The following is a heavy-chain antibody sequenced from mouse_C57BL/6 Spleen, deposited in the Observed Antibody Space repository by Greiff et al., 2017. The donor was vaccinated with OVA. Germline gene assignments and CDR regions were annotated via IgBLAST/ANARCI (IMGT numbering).Heavy chain of an antibody. D-gene: IGHD2-5*01. CDR1: GYTFPSYW. V-gene: IGHV1-55*01. CDR3: ARGAYYSNYVGFDY. Sequence: QVQLQQPGAELVKPGASVKMSCKASGYTFPSYWITWVKQRPGQGLEWIGDIYPGSGSTNYNEKFKSKATLTVDTSSSPAYMQLSSLTSEDSAVYYCARGAYYSNYVGFDYWGQGTTLTVSS. CDR2: IYPGSGST. J-gene: IGHJ2*01.